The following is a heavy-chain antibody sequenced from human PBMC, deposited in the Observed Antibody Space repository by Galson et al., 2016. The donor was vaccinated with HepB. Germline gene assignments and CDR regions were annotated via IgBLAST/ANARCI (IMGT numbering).Heavy chain of an antibody. Sequence: SLRLSCAASGFTVRNNYIKWVRQAPGKGLEWVSLICSGGETRYADSVKGRFTISRDSSKNTVYLQMNSLRAEDTAVYYCARYRHQRSRNIVVGLWGQGTLVIVSS. D-gene: IGHD2-15*01. CDR3: ARYRHQRSRNIVVGL. V-gene: IGHV3-53*01. CDR1: GFTVRNNY. J-gene: IGHJ4*02. CDR2: ICSGGET.